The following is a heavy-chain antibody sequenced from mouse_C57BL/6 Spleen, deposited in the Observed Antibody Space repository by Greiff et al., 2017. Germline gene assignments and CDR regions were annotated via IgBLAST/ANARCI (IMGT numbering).Heavy chain of an antibody. CDR1: GYTFTSYG. V-gene: IGHV1-81*01. D-gene: IGHD2-12*01. CDR2: IYPRSGNT. Sequence: QVQLQQSGAELARPGASVKLSCKASGYTFTSYGISWVKQRTGQGLEWIGEIYPRSGNTYYNEKFKGKATLTADKSSSTAYMELRSLTSEDSAVYFCAREALGGGYSYDERNAMDYWGQGTSVTVSS. CDR3: AREALGGGYSYDERNAMDY. J-gene: IGHJ4*01.